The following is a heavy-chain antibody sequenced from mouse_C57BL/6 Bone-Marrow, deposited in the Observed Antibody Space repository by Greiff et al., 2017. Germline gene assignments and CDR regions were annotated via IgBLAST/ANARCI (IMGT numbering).Heavy chain of an antibody. Sequence: EVMLVESGGGLVQPGGSLSLSCAASGFTFTDYYMSWVRQPPGKALEWLGFIRNKANGYTTEYSSSVKGRFTISSDNSQSILYLQMNALRAADNATYYCASQYYGRSYGEAMDYWGQGTSVTVAA. CDR1: GFTFTDYY. D-gene: IGHD1-1*01. J-gene: IGHJ4*01. CDR3: ASQYYGRSYGEAMDY. V-gene: IGHV7-3*01. CDR2: IRNKANGYTT.